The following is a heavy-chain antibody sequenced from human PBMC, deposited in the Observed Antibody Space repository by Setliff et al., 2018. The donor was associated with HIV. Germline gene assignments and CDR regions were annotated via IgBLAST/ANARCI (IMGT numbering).Heavy chain of an antibody. CDR2: IYGGGTT. D-gene: IGHD3-10*01. CDR3: ARELYREWDY. Sequence: GGSLRLSCAAPGFTVSSNYMSWVRQAPGKGLEWVSVIYGGGTTHYADSVKGRFTISRDNSKNTVYLQMNSLRVEDTAVYYCARELYREWDYWGQGTLVTVSS. J-gene: IGHJ4*02. V-gene: IGHV3-66*02. CDR1: GFTVSSNY.